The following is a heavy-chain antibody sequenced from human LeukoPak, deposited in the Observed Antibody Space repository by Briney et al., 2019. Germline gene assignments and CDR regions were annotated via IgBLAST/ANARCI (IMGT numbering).Heavy chain of an antibody. D-gene: IGHD3-22*01. Sequence: GGSLRLSCAASGFTFSSYAMHRVRQAPGKGLEWVAVISYDGSNKYYADSVKGRFTISRDNSKNTLYLQMNSLRAEDTAVYYCARGITMIGLDYWGQGTLVTVSS. CDR1: GFTFSSYA. CDR3: ARGITMIGLDY. V-gene: IGHV3-30-3*01. J-gene: IGHJ4*02. CDR2: ISYDGSNK.